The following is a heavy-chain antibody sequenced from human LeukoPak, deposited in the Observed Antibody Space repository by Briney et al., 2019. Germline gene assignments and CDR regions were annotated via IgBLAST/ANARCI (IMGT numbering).Heavy chain of an antibody. Sequence: SETLSLTCTVSGGSISSSSYYWGWIRQPPGKGLEWIGYIYYSGSTYYNPSLKSRVTVSVDTSKNQFSLKLSSVTAADTAVYYCARDSMVRGAFGYYYYYGMDVWGQGTTVTVSS. V-gene: IGHV4-31*03. D-gene: IGHD3-10*01. CDR2: IYYSGST. CDR1: GGSISSSSYY. J-gene: IGHJ6*02. CDR3: ARDSMVRGAFGYYYYYGMDV.